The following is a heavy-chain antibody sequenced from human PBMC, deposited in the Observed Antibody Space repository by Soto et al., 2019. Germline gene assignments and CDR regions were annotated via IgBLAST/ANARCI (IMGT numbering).Heavy chain of an antibody. J-gene: IGHJ5*02. CDR2: INHSGST. Sequence: PSETLSLTCAVYGGSFSGYYWSWIRQPPGKGLEWIGEINHSGSTNYNPSLKSRVTISVDTSKNQFSLKLSSVTAADTAVYYCARAGVRGVIYWFDPWGQGTLVT. CDR1: GGSFSGYY. V-gene: IGHV4-34*01. CDR3: ARAGVRGVIYWFDP. D-gene: IGHD3-10*01.